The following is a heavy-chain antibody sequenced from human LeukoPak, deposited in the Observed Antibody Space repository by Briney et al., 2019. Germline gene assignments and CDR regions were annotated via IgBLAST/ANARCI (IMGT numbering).Heavy chain of an antibody. V-gene: IGHV3-23*01. D-gene: IGHD2-15*01. Sequence: GGSLRLSCAASGFTFSSYAMSWVRQAPGKGLEWVSAISGSGGSTYYADSVKGRFTISRDNSKNTLYLQMNSLRAGDTAVYYCASTPNGVAAIYFDYWGQGTLVTVSS. J-gene: IGHJ4*02. CDR1: GFTFSSYA. CDR3: ASTPNGVAAIYFDY. CDR2: ISGSGGST.